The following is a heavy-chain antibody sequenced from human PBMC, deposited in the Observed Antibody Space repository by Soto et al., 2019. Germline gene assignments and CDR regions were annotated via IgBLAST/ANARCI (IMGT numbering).Heavy chain of an antibody. Sequence: EVQLVESGGGLVKPGGSLRLSCAASGFTFSSYSMNWVRQAPGKGLEWVSSISSSSSYIYYADSVKGRFTISRDNAKNSLYLEIISVRAEDTAVYYYARERGIYCSSTSCYINMRGAENDYDYYYMDVWGKGTTVTVSS. CDR1: GFTFSSYS. CDR3: ARERGIYCSSTSCYINMRGAENDYDYYYMDV. CDR2: ISSSSSYI. V-gene: IGHV3-21*01. D-gene: IGHD2-2*02. J-gene: IGHJ6*03.